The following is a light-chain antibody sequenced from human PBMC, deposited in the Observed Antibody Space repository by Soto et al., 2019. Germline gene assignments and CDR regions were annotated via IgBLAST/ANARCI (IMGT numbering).Light chain of an antibody. CDR1: SSDVGAYNY. CDR2: EVS. V-gene: IGLV2-14*01. Sequence: QAVVTQPASVSGSPGQSITISCTGTSSDVGAYNYVSWYQQHPDKAPKLMIYEVSNRPSGLSNRFSGSKSGNTASLTISGLQAEDEADYYCTSYTSSTSWVFGGGTQLTVL. CDR3: TSYTSSTSWV. J-gene: IGLJ3*02.